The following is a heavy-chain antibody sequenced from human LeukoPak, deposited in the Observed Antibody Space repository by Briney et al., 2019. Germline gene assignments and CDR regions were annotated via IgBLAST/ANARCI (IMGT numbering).Heavy chain of an antibody. Sequence: SETLSLTCTVSGGSVSSGSYYWSWIRQPPGKGLEWIGYIYYSGSTYYNPSLKSRVTISVDTSKNQFSLKLSSVTAADTAVYYCARVWRELYPIDYWGQGTLVTVSS. D-gene: IGHD2-8*01. CDR1: GGSVSSGSYY. CDR3: ARVWRELYPIDY. J-gene: IGHJ4*02. CDR2: IYYSGST. V-gene: IGHV4-61*01.